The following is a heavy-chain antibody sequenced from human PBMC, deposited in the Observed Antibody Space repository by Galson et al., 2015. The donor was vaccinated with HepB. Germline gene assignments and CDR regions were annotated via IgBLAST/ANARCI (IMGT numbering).Heavy chain of an antibody. CDR1: GFTFTTYA. D-gene: IGHD3-3*01. CDR3: ARDPSMEYDFWCVKGSWFDP. Sequence: SLRLSCAASGFTFTTYAMSWVRQAPGKGLEWVSTITASGGNTYHADSVKGRFTISRDNSKTTLYLQMNNLRAEDTALYYCARDPSMEYDFWCVKGSWFDPWGPVTLVTVTP. CDR2: ITASGGNT. J-gene: IGHJ5*02. V-gene: IGHV3-23*01.